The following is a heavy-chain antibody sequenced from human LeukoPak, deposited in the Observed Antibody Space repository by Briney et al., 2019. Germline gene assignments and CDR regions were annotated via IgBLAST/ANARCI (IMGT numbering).Heavy chain of an antibody. Sequence: ASVKVSCKASGYTFTNYAMNWVRQAPGQGLEWMGWINPNSGGTNYAQKFQGWVTMTRDTSISTAYMELSRLRSDDTAAYYCARGLGIAAADSRDWFDPWGQGTLVTVSS. V-gene: IGHV1-2*04. D-gene: IGHD6-13*01. CDR2: INPNSGGT. CDR3: ARGLGIAAADSRDWFDP. J-gene: IGHJ5*02. CDR1: GYTFTNYA.